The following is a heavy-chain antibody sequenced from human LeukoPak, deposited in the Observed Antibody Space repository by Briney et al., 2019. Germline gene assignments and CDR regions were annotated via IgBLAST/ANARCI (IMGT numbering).Heavy chain of an antibody. CDR3: AREDYDFWSGYYRGNWFDP. J-gene: IGHJ5*02. Sequence: ASVKVSCKASGYTFTSYGIIWVRQAPGQGLEWTGWISAYNGNTNYAQKLQGRVTMTRDTSISTAYMELSRLRSDDTAVYYCAREDYDFWSGYYRGNWFDPWGQGTLVTVSS. CDR1: GYTFTSYG. V-gene: IGHV1-18*01. D-gene: IGHD3-3*01. CDR2: ISAYNGNT.